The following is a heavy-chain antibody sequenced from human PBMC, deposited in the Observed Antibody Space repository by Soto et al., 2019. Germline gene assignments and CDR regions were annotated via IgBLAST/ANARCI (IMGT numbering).Heavy chain of an antibody. CDR1: GYTFTSYA. CDR2: INAGNGNT. D-gene: IGHD6-13*01. Sequence: ASVKVSCKASGYTFTSYAMQWVRQAPGQRLEWMGWINAGNGNTKYSQKFQGRVTITRDTSASTAYMELSSLRSEDTAMYYCARAPGGPGIAEYWGQGTLVTVSS. J-gene: IGHJ4*02. V-gene: IGHV1-3*01. CDR3: ARAPGGPGIAEY.